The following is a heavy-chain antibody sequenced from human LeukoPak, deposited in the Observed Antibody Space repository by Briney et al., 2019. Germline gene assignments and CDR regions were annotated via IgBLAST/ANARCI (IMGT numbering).Heavy chain of an antibody. CDR3: ARTLQIAHWFDP. J-gene: IGHJ5*02. V-gene: IGHV4-34*01. CDR1: GGSFSGYY. Sequence: SETLSLTCAVYGGSFSGYYWSWIRQPPGKGLEWIGEINHSGSTNYNPSLKSRVTISVDTSKNQFSLKLSSVTAADTAVYYCARTLQIAHWFDPWGQGTLVTVSS. D-gene: IGHD2-21*01. CDR2: INHSGST.